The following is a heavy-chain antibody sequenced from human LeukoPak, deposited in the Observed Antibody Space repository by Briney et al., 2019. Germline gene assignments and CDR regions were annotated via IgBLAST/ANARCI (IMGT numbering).Heavy chain of an antibody. CDR2: IKHDGSEK. J-gene: IGHJ4*02. D-gene: IGHD6-25*01. CDR1: GFTFSSFW. CDR3: ASDSDDYGDY. Sequence: GGSLRLSCAASGFTFSSFWMSWVRQAPGKGLEWVANIKHDGSEKHYVDSVKGRFIISRDNVKNPLYLQMNSLRAEDTAVYYCASDSDDYGDYWGQGTLVTVSS. V-gene: IGHV3-7*01.